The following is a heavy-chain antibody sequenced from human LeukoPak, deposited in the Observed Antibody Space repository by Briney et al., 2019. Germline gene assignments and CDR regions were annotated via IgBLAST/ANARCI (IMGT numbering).Heavy chain of an antibody. CDR1: GFTFSSYA. CDR2: ISGSGGST. CDR3: AQDPPRRAAGTGVY. Sequence: GGSLRLSCAASGFTFSSYAMSWVRQAPGKGLEWVSSISGSGGSTYYADSVKGRFTISRDNSKNTLYLQMNSLRAEDTAVYYCAQDPPRRAAGTGVYWGQGTLVTVSS. D-gene: IGHD1-1*01. J-gene: IGHJ4*02. V-gene: IGHV3-23*01.